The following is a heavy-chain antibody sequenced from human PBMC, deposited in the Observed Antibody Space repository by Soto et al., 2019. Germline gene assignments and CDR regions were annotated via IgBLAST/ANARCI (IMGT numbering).Heavy chain of an antibody. CDR2: ISAYNGNT. J-gene: IGHJ5*02. D-gene: IGHD6-19*01. CDR1: GYTFTSYG. CDR3: ASTIAVADTGWFVP. Sequence: ASVKVSCKASGYTFTSYGISWVRQAPGQGLEWMGWISAYNGNTNYAQKLQGRVTMTTDTSTSTAYMELRSLSSDDTAVYYCASTIAVADTGWFVPWGQGTLVTVSA. V-gene: IGHV1-18*01.